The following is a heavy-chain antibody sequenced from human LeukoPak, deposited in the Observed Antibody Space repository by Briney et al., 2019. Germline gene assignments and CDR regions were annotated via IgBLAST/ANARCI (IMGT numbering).Heavy chain of an antibody. D-gene: IGHD1-26*01. J-gene: IGHJ4*02. CDR1: GYAISSGYF. CDR3: ARGVGATKSFDY. V-gene: IGHV4-38-2*02. CDR2: IYHSGST. Sequence: PSETLSLTCSVSGYAISSGYFWGWIRQPPGKGLEWIGTIYHSGSTYYNPSLKSRVTISVDTSKNQFSLKLSSVTAADTAVYYCARGVGATKSFDYWGQGTLVTVSS.